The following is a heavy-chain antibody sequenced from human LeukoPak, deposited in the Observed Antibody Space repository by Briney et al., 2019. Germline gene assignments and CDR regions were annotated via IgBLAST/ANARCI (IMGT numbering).Heavy chain of an antibody. Sequence: PSETLSLTCTVSGGSISSYYWSWLRQPPGKGLEWIGYIYYSGSTNYNPSLKSRVTISVDTSKNQFSLKLSSVTAADTAVYYCASYTYSYGFDYWGQGTLVTVSS. CDR1: GGSISSYY. V-gene: IGHV4-59*08. D-gene: IGHD5-18*01. CDR2: IYYSGST. J-gene: IGHJ4*02. CDR3: ASYTYSYGFDY.